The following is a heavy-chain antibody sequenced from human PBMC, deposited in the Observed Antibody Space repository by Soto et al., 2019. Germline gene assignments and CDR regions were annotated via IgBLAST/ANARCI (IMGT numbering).Heavy chain of an antibody. CDR1: GYTFTSYA. D-gene: IGHD3-16*02. V-gene: IGHV1-3*01. Sequence: QVQLVQSGAEVKKPGASVKVSCKASGYTFTSYAMHWVRQAPGQRLEWMGWINAGNGNTKYSQKFQGRVTITRDTSASTSYMELSSLRSEDTAVYYCARELYDYVWGCYLPIDYWGQGTLVTVSS. J-gene: IGHJ4*02. CDR3: ARELYDYVWGCYLPIDY. CDR2: INAGNGNT.